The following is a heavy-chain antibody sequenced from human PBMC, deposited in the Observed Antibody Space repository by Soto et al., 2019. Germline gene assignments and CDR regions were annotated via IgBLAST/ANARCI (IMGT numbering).Heavy chain of an antibody. J-gene: IGHJ6*02. CDR3: ARTYQLLGYYYYYGMDV. Sequence: SETLSLTCAVSGGSISSSNWWSWVRQPPGKGLEWIGEIYHSGSTNYNPSLKSRVTISVDKSKNQFSLKLSSVTAADTAVYYCARTYQLLGYYYYYGMDVWGQGTTVTVSS. D-gene: IGHD2-2*01. CDR1: GGSISSSNW. V-gene: IGHV4-4*02. CDR2: IYHSGST.